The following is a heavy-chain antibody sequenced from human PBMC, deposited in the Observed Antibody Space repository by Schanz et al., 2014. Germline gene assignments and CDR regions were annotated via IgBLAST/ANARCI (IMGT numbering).Heavy chain of an antibody. CDR1: GFTVSSNY. V-gene: IGHV3-66*01. D-gene: IGHD3-22*01. CDR2: IYSGGST. J-gene: IGHJ4*02. Sequence: EVQLVESGGGLVQPGGSLRLSCAASGFTVSSNYMSWVRQAPGKGLEWVSVIYSGGSTYYADSVKGRFTISRDNSKNTLYLQMHSLRAEDTAVYYCARYYETSYYPLYYCDYWGQGTLVTVSS. CDR3: ARYYETSYYPLYYCDY.